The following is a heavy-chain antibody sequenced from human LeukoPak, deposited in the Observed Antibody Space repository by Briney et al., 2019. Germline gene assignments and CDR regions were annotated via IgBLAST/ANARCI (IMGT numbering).Heavy chain of an antibody. CDR3: ARKKDDGDYHIDY. J-gene: IGHJ4*02. D-gene: IGHD4-17*01. Sequence: GYICYNGITYYNPSLKSRVTISIYTSKNQFSLKLTSVTAADTAVYFCARKKDDGDYHIDYWGQGTLVTVSS. CDR2: ICYNGIT. V-gene: IGHV4-31*02.